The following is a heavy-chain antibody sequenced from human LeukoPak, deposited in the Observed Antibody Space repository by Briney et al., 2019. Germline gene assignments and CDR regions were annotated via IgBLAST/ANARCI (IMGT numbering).Heavy chain of an antibody. CDR2: FSAYNGNT. CDR3: ARGVAGTQGLFEY. V-gene: IGHV1-18*01. Sequence: ASVKVSCKASGYTFTNYGITWVRQAPGQGLEWMGWFSAYNGNTNYAQKLQDRVTMTTDTSTNTAYMELRSLRSDDTAVYFCARGVAGTQGLFEYWGQGTLVTLSS. CDR1: GYTFTNYG. J-gene: IGHJ4*02. D-gene: IGHD6-19*01.